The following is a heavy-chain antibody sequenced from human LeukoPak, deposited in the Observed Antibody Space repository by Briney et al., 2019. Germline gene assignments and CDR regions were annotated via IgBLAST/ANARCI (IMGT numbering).Heavy chain of an antibody. V-gene: IGHV3-30-3*01. CDR2: ISYDGSNK. J-gene: IGHJ6*02. CDR1: GFTFSSYV. Sequence: GRSLRLSCAASGFTFSSYVMHWVRQAPGKGLEWVAVISYDGSNKYYADSVKGRFTISRDSSKNTLHLQMNSLRAEDTAVYYCARDVGRGDGMDVWGQGTTVTVSS. CDR3: ARDVGRGDGMDV.